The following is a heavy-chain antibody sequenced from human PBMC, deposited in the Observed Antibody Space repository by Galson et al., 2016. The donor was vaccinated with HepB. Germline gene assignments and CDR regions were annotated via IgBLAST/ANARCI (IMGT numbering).Heavy chain of an antibody. CDR2: ISGSGGST. V-gene: IGHV3-23*01. CDR3: AKGGIAAAGTPWGFDY. Sequence: SLRLSCAASGFTFSSYAMSWVRQAPGKGLEWVSAISGSGGSTYYADSAKGRFTISRDNSKNTLYLQMNSLRAEDTAVYYCAKGGIAAAGTPWGFDYWGQGTLVTVSS. D-gene: IGHD6-13*01. J-gene: IGHJ4*02. CDR1: GFTFSSYA.